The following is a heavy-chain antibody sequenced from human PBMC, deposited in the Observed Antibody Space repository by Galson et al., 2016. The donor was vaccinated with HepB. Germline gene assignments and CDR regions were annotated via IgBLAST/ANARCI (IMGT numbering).Heavy chain of an antibody. CDR1: GLSFKYVW. Sequence: SLRLSCAASGLSFKYVWMSWVRQAPGKGLEWVGRIRSQTDGATTHYAAPVSGRFTISRDDSKSTLYLDRSSLESDDTAMYYCTTGYGDYQVPSRWGNDTWGPGTLVTVSS. V-gene: IGHV3-15*01. CDR2: IRSQTDGATT. CDR3: TTGYGDYQVPSRWGNDT. J-gene: IGHJ5*02. D-gene: IGHD4-17*01.